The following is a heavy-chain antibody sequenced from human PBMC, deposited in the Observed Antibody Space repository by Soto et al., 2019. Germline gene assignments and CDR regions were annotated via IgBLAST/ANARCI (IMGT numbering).Heavy chain of an antibody. CDR1: GGSISSSSYY. V-gene: IGHV4-39*01. J-gene: IGHJ6*03. CDR2: IYYSGST. CDR3: ARHVYSSSQVLGYYYMDV. D-gene: IGHD6-13*01. Sequence: SETLSLTCTVSGGSISSSSYYWGWIRQPPGKGLEWIGSIYYSGSTYYNPSLKSRVTISVDTSKNQFSLKLSSVTAADTAVYYCARHVYSSSQVLGYYYMDVWGKGTTVTVSS.